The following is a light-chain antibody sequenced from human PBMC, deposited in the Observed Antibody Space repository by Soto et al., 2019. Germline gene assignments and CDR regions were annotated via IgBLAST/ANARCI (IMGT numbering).Light chain of an antibody. CDR1: QSVSSY. Sequence: EIVLTQSPATLSLSPGERATLSCRASQSVSSYSAWYQQKPGKSPRLLIYDTSNRATAIPARFSGSGSGTDFTLTISGLEPEDFAVYYCQQRSNWQYTFGLGTRLEIK. CDR2: DTS. CDR3: QQRSNWQYT. J-gene: IGKJ2*01. V-gene: IGKV3-11*01.